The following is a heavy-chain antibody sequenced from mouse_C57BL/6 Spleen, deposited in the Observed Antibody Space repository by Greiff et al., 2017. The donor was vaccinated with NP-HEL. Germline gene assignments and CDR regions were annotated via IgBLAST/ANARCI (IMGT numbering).Heavy chain of an antibody. Sequence: QVQLQQPGAELVRPGSSVKLSCKASGYTFTSYWMHWVKQRPIQGLEWIGNIDPSDSETNYTQKFKDKATLTVDTSSSTAYMQLSSLTSEDSAVYYGARGLTTVVAADAMDYWGQGTSVTVSA. J-gene: IGHJ4*01. CDR3: ARGLTTVVAADAMDY. CDR1: GYTFTSYW. V-gene: IGHV1-52*01. CDR2: IDPSDSET. D-gene: IGHD1-1*01.